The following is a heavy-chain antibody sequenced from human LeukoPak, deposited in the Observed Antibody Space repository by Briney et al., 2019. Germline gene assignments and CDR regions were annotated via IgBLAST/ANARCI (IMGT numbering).Heavy chain of an antibody. J-gene: IGHJ4*02. CDR2: VRKKTNSYTT. CDR3: ARLVGANN. Sequence: GGSLRLSCAASGFTLSDHDMDWVRQAPGKGLEWVGRVRKKTNSYTTEYAASVKGRFTISRDDSQNSLYLQMNGLTAEDTAVYYCARLVGANNWGQGTLVIVSS. D-gene: IGHD1-26*01. CDR1: GFTLSDHD. V-gene: IGHV3-72*01.